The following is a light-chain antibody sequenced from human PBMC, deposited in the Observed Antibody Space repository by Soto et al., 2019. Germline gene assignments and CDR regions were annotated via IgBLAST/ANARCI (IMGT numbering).Light chain of an antibody. CDR3: QQTYSTPPT. Sequence: DIQLTQSPSVLSASVGDRVTITCRASQAINTYLNWYQQKAGLAPKLLIYAASSLQSGVPSRFSGSGSGTDFTLTISSLQPEDFATYYCQQTYSTPPTFGQGTKVDIK. V-gene: IGKV1-39*01. CDR1: QAINTY. J-gene: IGKJ1*01. CDR2: AAS.